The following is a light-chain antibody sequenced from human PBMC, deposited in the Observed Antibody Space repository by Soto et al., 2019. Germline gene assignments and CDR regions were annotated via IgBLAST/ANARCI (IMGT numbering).Light chain of an antibody. CDR3: ISFAGITNWV. CDR1: SSDVGGYNY. CDR2: EVS. V-gene: IGLV2-8*01. Sequence: QSALTQPPSASGSPGQSVTISCTGTSSDVGGYNYVSWYQQHPGKAPKLMIYEVSKRPSGVPDRFSGSKSGNTASLTVSALQADDEAAYYCISFAGITNWVFGGGTKLTVL. J-gene: IGLJ3*02.